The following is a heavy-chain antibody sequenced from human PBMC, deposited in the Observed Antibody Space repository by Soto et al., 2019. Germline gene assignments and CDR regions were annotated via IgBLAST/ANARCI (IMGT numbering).Heavy chain of an antibody. CDR3: AKVIVGAIYYYYGMDV. CDR1: GFTFSSYG. D-gene: IGHD1-26*01. CDR2: ISYDGSNK. J-gene: IGHJ6*02. V-gene: IGHV3-30*18. Sequence: GGSLRLSXAASGFTFSSYGMHWVRQAPGKGLEWVAVISYDGSNKYYADSVKGRFTISRDNSKNTLYLQMNSLRAEDTAVYYCAKVIVGAIYYYYGMDVWGQGTTVTVSS.